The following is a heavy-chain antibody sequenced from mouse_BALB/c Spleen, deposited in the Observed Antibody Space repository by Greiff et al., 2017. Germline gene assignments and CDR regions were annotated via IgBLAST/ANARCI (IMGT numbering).Heavy chain of an antibody. Sequence: VQLQQSGAELARPGASVKLSCKASGYTFTSYWMQWVKQRPGQGLEWIGAIYPGDGDTRYTQKFKGKATLTADKSSSTAYMQLSSLASEDSAVYYCARYDGYSLDYWGQGTTLTVSS. CDR1: GYTFTSYW. J-gene: IGHJ2*01. CDR2: IYPGDGDT. V-gene: IGHV1-87*01. CDR3: ARYDGYSLDY. D-gene: IGHD2-3*01.